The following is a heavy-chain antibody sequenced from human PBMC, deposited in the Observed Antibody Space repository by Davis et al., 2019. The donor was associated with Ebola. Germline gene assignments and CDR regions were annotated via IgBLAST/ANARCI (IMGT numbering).Heavy chain of an antibody. Sequence: SETLSLTCTVSGGSISGYYWSYIRQPAGKGLEWIGRIYTSGTTNYNPSLKSRVTMSVDTSKNQFSLKLTSVTAADTAVYYCARGPYCGSDCYIDSWGQGTLVTVSS. D-gene: IGHD2-21*02. CDR3: ARGPYCGSDCYIDS. CDR2: IYTSGTT. J-gene: IGHJ4*02. V-gene: IGHV4-4*07. CDR1: GGSISGYY.